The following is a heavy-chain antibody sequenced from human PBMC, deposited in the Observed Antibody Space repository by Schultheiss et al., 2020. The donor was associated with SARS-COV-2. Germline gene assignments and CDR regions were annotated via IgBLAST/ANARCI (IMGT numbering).Heavy chain of an antibody. CDR2: INSDGSST. CDR1: GFTFSKAW. CDR3: ARVLGSYYAGTLDY. J-gene: IGHJ4*02. D-gene: IGHD1-26*01. Sequence: GGSLRLSCAASGFTFSKAWMTWVRQAPGKGLVWVSRINSDGSSTSYADSVKGRFTISRDNDKNSLFLQMSSLRAEDTAVYYCARVLGSYYAGTLDYWGQGTLVTVSS. V-gene: IGHV3-74*01.